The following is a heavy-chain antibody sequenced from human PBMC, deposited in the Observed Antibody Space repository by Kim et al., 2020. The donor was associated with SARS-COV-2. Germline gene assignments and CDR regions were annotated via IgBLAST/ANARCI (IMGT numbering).Heavy chain of an antibody. D-gene: IGHD7-27*01. V-gene: IGHV1-2*02. Sequence: TDYAQKLQGRVTIPRDTSVSTSYLELSRLTSDDTAVYYCTRKKVHWATFDFWGQGTLVTVSS. CDR2: T. CDR3: TRKKVHWATFDF. J-gene: IGHJ4*02.